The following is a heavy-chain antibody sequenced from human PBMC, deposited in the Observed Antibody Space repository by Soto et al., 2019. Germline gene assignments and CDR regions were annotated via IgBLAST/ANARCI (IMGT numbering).Heavy chain of an antibody. CDR2: IKHDGSVK. CDR1: GFTFSGYW. V-gene: IGHV3-7*03. J-gene: IGHJ4*02. D-gene: IGHD6-13*01. CDR3: ARAPYINAWYRFDL. Sequence: GGSLRLSCEASGFTFSGYWMSWVRQAPGKGLEWVADIKHDGSVKFYVDSVKGRFTISRDNAKKLLYLQMSGLRAEDTALYYCARAPYINAWYRFDLWGQGTLVTVSS.